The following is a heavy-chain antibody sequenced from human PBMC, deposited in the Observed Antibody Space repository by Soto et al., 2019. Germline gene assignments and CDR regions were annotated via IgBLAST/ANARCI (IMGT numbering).Heavy chain of an antibody. J-gene: IGHJ4*02. CDR2: ISGSGGST. CDR3: AMFDGAVAGPPLDY. Sequence: PGGSLRLSCAASGFTFSSYAMSWVRQAPGKGLEWVSAISGSGGSTYYADSVKGRFTISRDNSKNTLYLQMNSLRAEDTAVYYCAMFDGAVAGPPLDYWGQGTLVTVSS. D-gene: IGHD6-19*01. CDR1: GFTFSSYA. V-gene: IGHV3-23*01.